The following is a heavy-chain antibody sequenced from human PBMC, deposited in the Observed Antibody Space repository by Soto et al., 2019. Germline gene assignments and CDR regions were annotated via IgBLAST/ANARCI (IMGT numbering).Heavy chain of an antibody. V-gene: IGHV4-39*01. D-gene: IGHD1-1*01. CDR3: SRQNWNNWFDP. Sequence: QLQLQESGPGLVKPSATLSRTCTVSGGSINSSSYYWGRILQPPGKGLEWIGSIDYSGSTYYNPSLRGRVIIAVVRSRDHFSLKLSSVTAADSAVYFCSRQNWNNWFDPWGQGTLVTVSS. J-gene: IGHJ5*02. CDR2: IDYSGST. CDR1: GGSINSSSYY.